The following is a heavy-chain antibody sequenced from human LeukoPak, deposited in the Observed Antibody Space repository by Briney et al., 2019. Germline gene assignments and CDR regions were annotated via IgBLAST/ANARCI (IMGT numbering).Heavy chain of an antibody. J-gene: IGHJ4*02. CDR1: GGSFSGYY. CDR3: AKERDKQQLVYDY. Sequence: SETLSLTCAVYGGSFSGYYWSWIRQPPGKGLEWIGEINHSGSTNYNPSLKSRVTISVDTSKNQFSLKLSSVTAADTAVYYCAKERDKQQLVYDYWGQGTLVTVSS. D-gene: IGHD6-13*01. CDR2: INHSGST. V-gene: IGHV4-34*01.